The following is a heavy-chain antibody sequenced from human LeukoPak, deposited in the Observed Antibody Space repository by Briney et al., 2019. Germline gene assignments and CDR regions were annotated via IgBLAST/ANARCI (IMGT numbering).Heavy chain of an antibody. CDR1: GFTFSDYS. D-gene: IGHD5-24*01. V-gene: IGHV3-48*01. Sequence: GGSLRLSCAASGFTFSDYSMNWVRQAPGKGLEWISYIGIDSGNTNYVDSVKGRFTISGDKAENSLYLQMNSLRVEDTAVYYCARDYKYAFDNWGQGTLVTVSS. CDR2: IGIDSGNT. J-gene: IGHJ4*02. CDR3: ARDYKYAFDN.